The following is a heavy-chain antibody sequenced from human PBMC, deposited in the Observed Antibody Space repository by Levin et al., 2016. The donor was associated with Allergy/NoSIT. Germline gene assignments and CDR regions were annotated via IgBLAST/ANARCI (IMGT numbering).Heavy chain of an antibody. CDR2: INADGSER. V-gene: IGHV3-7*04. J-gene: IGHJ6*02. Sequence: GGSLRLSCAASGFTFSQSWMTWVRPVPGKGLEWVAHINADGSERDYVDSVKGRFTISRDNSKNVLYVQMNSLRDEDTAVYYCARGHYGLDVWGQGTTVTVSS. CDR1: GFTFSQSW. CDR3: ARGHYGLDV.